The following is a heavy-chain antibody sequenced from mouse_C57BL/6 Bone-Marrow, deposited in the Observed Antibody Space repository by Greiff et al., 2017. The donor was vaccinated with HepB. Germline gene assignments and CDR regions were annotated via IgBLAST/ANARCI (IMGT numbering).Heavy chain of an antibody. D-gene: IGHD2-5*01. CDR3: ARDTPPYYSNYGWYFDV. CDR1: GYSITSGYY. Sequence: EVKLQESGPGLVKPSQSLSLTCSVTGYSITSGYYWNWIRQFPGNKLEWMGYISYDGSNNYNPSLKNRISITRDPSKNQFFLKLNSVTTEDTATYYCARDTPPYYSNYGWYFDVWGTGTTVTVSS. CDR2: ISYDGSN. J-gene: IGHJ1*03. V-gene: IGHV3-6*01.